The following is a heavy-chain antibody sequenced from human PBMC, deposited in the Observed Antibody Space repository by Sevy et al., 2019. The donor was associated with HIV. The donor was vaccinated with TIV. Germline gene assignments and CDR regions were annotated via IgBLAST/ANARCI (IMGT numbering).Heavy chain of an antibody. J-gene: IGHJ5*02. CDR2: IVVGSGNT. V-gene: IGHV1-58*01. Sequence: ASVKVSCKASGFTFTSSAVQWVRQARGQRLEWIGWIVVGSGNTNYAQKFQERVTITRDMSTSTAYMELSSLRSEDTAVYYCAAERHDFWSGYYNLDKIPPNNWFDPWGQGTLVTVSS. CDR3: AAERHDFWSGYYNLDKIPPNNWFDP. D-gene: IGHD3-3*01. CDR1: GFTFTSSA.